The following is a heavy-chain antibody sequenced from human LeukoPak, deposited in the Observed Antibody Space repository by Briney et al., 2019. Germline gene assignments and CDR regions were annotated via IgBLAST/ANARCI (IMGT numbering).Heavy chain of an antibody. CDR1: GFTFSDAW. CDR2: IKSKNYGGTA. D-gene: IGHD1-1*01. J-gene: IGHJ6*02. Sequence: GGSLRLSCGASGFTFSDAWMSWVRQAPGKGLEWVGHIKSKNYGGTADYAAPVKGRFTISRDDSKNTLYLQMNSLKTEDTAVYYCARDDNDGYYYYYGMDVWGQGTTVTVSS. V-gene: IGHV3-15*01. CDR3: ARDDNDGYYYYYGMDV.